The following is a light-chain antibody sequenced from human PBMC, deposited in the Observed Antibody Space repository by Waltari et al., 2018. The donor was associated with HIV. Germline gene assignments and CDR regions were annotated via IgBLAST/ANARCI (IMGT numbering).Light chain of an antibody. CDR3: QAWDRSRWV. V-gene: IGLV3-1*01. Sequence: SYELAQPPSLSVPPGPPASITCPGPKLAVKYARLYQQKPGQSPVLVIYQDSKRPSGTPERFSGSNFGNAATLTSSGTQAMDEADYYCQAWDRSRWVFGGGTKLTVL. CDR1: KLAVKY. CDR2: QDS. J-gene: IGLJ3*02.